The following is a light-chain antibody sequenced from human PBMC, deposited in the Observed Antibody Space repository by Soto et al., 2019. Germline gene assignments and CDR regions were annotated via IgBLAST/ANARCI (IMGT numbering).Light chain of an antibody. V-gene: IGKV1-9*01. Sequence: DIQLTQSPLFLFASVGDRVTITCRDSQGIRGFLVWYQQTAGKAPKSLIYAASTLHSGVLSRFSGSGAGTECTRTISSLQPDDAETDYCRQHDSYTITFCQGTRLEI. CDR2: AAS. CDR1: QGIRGF. CDR3: RQHDSYTIT. J-gene: IGKJ5*01.